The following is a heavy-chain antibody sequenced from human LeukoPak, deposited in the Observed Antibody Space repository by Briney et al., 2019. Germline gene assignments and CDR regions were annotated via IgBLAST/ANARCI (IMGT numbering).Heavy chain of an antibody. CDR3: ARTLRDGGALDY. CDR1: GFTFSNYW. D-gene: IGHD3-16*01. V-gene: IGHV3-7*03. CDR2: IKEDGSEE. J-gene: IGHJ4*02. Sequence: PGGSLRLSCAASGFTFSNYWLNWVRQAPGKGLEWVANIKEDGSEEYYVDSVKGRFTISRDNAKNSLFLQMNSLRAEDTAVYYCARTLRDGGALDYWGQGTLVTVSS.